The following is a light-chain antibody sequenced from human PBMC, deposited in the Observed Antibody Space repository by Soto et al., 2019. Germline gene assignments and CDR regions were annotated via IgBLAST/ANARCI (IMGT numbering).Light chain of an antibody. CDR2: AAS. V-gene: IGKV1-9*01. CDR3: QQLNSYPRD. Sequence: DIQLTQSPSFLSASVGDRVTITCRASQGISSYLAWYQQKPGKAPKLLIYAASTLQSGVPSRFSGSGSGTEFTLTISSLQPEDFATYDCQQLNSYPRDFGGGTKVEIK. CDR1: QGISSY. J-gene: IGKJ4*01.